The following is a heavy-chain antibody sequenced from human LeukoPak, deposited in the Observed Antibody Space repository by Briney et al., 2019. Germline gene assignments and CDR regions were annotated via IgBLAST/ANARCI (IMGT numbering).Heavy chain of an antibody. J-gene: IGHJ3*02. CDR2: ISGSESSI. CDR1: GITFSSYE. Sequence: GGSLRLSCEASGITFSSYEMNWVRQAPGEGLEWVSYISGSESSIYYADSVKGRFTISRDNAKNSLYLQMNNLRAEDAAVYYCARLGFAFDIWGQGTMVTVFS. CDR3: ARLGFAFDI. D-gene: IGHD3-16*01. V-gene: IGHV3-48*03.